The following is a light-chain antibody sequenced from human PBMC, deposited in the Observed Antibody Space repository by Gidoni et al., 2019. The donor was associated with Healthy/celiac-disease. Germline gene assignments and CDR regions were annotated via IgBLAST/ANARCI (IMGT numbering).Light chain of an antibody. J-gene: IGKJ2*01. CDR2: DAA. CDR3: QQYNNWPPYT. V-gene: IGKV3-15*01. Sequence: EIVMTQSPATLSVSPGERATLSCRASQSVSSNLACYQQKPGQAPRLLIYDAATRATGIPARFSGSGSGTEVTLTISSLQSEDFVVYYCQQYNNWPPYTFGQGTKLEIK. CDR1: QSVSSN.